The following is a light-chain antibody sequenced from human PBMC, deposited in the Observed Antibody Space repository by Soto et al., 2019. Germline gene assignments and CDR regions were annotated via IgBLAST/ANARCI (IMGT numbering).Light chain of an antibody. CDR1: QSITNN. Sequence: EIVMTQSPGTLSESPGERATLSCRASQSITNNLAWYQQKVDQAPRLLIYGASTRATGIPARFRGSGSGTESTLTISSLQSEDFAFYYCQQYNHWSAKMSFGQGTKVEIK. V-gene: IGKV3-15*01. CDR2: GAS. CDR3: QQYNHWSAKMS. J-gene: IGKJ1*01.